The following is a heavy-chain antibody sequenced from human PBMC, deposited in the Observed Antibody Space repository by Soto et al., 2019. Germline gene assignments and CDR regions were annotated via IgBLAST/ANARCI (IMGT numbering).Heavy chain of an antibody. D-gene: IGHD3-9*01. CDR2: IIPILGIA. J-gene: IGHJ5*02. CDR1: GGTFSSYT. CDR3: ASTVNYDILSAWFDP. V-gene: IGHV1-69*02. Sequence: QVQLVQSGAEVKKPGSSVKVSCKASGGTFSSYTISWVRQAPGQGLEWMGRIIPILGIANYAQKFQGRVTIPADKSTSTAYMELSSLRSEDKAVYYCASTVNYDILSAWFDPWGQGTLVTVSS.